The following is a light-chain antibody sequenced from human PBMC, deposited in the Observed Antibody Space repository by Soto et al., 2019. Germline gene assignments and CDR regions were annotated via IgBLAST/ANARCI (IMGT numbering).Light chain of an antibody. Sequence: QSALTQPPSASGSPGRSVTLSCTGTSSDVGAYNYVSWYQQLPGKAPKLIIYEVSKRPSGVPDRFSGSKSGNTASLTVSGLQAEDEADYYCTSYAGTYSFFYVFGTGTKVTV. CDR3: TSYAGTYSFFYV. CDR2: EVS. V-gene: IGLV2-8*01. J-gene: IGLJ1*01. CDR1: SSDVGAYNY.